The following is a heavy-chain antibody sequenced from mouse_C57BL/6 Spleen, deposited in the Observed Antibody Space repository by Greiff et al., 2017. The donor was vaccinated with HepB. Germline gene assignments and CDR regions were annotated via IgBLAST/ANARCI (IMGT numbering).Heavy chain of an antibody. CDR2: INYDGSRT. V-gene: IGHV5-16*01. CDR1: GFTFSDYY. J-gene: IGHJ3*01. D-gene: IGHD2-1*01. Sequence: DVKLVESEGGLVQPGSSMKLSCTASGFTFSDYYMAWVRQVPEKGLEWVANINYDGSRTYYLDSLKSRFIISRDNEKNILYLQMSSLKSEDTAKYYCAASRYYGNYPFAYWGQGTLVTVSA. CDR3: AASRYYGNYPFAY.